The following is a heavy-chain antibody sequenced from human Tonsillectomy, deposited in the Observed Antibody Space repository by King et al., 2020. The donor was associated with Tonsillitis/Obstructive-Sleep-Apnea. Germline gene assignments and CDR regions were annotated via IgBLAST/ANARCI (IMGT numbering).Heavy chain of an antibody. Sequence: QLQESGPGLVKPSQTLSLTCTVSGGSISSGGYYWSWIRQHPGKGLEWIGYIYYSGSTYYNPSLKSLVTISVDTSKNQFSLKLSSVTAADTAVYYCARANEDCSSTSCNNWFDPWGQGTLVTVSS. CDR2: IYYSGST. CDR1: GGSISSGGYY. CDR3: ARANEDCSSTSCNNWFDP. J-gene: IGHJ5*02. V-gene: IGHV4-31*01. D-gene: IGHD2-2*01.